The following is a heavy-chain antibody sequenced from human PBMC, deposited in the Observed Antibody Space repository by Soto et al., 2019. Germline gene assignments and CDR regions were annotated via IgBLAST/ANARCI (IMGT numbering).Heavy chain of an antibody. CDR3: ARSHRDNWGSPDYFDY. J-gene: IGHJ4*02. D-gene: IGHD7-27*01. V-gene: IGHV4-31*03. CDR2: IYYNGDT. CDR1: GGSISSGGYY. Sequence: QVQLQESGPGLVKPSQTLSLTCTVSGGSISSGGYYWSWIRQHPGKGLEWIGYIYYNGDTYYNPCLKSRVSISIDTSKNQFSLRLTSVTAADTAVYYCARSHRDNWGSPDYFDYWGQGTLVTVSS.